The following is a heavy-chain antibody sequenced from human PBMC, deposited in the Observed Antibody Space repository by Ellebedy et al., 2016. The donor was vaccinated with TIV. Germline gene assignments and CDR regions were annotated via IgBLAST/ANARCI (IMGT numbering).Heavy chain of an antibody. CDR3: AKQGAGDYGRPGKYFDV. J-gene: IGHJ2*01. CDR1: GGSISSDNAY. V-gene: IGHV4-39*01. CDR2: IHYSGRT. D-gene: IGHD4-17*01. Sequence: SETLSLTCTVSGGSISSDNAYWSWIRQPPGKGLEWIGSIHYSGRTYYNAALESRRTISVAASKNQFSLILGSVTAADTAVYYCAKQGAGDYGRPGKYFDVWGRGTLVTVSS.